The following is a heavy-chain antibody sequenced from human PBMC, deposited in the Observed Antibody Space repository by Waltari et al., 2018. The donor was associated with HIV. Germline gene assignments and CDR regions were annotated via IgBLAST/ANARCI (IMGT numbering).Heavy chain of an antibody. CDR2: INLNSGNR. CDR3: VRVAGSIDY. J-gene: IGHJ4*02. CDR1: GYHFTRYD. Sequence: QVSLVQSGAEVKKPGASVKVSCKASGYHFTRYDIHWVRQATGQGLEWMGWINLNSGNRGYAQKFQGRVTLTKDSTITTAFMELSDLRSDDTAIYYCVRVAGSIDYWGQGTLVTVSS. V-gene: IGHV1-8*01.